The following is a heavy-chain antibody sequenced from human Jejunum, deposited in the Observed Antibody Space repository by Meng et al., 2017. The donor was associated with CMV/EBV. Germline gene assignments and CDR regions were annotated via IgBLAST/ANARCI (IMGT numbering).Heavy chain of an antibody. Sequence: QVPLPESGPGLVKPSQTLSLTCSVSGGSISSGDYYWSWIRQSPEKGLEWIGFIYYSGASYSTPSLRSRVTMSMDTSTNQFSLRLNSVTAADTGVYFCARDRGYSSGWGVFDYWGRGTLVTVSS. J-gene: IGHJ4*02. CDR3: ARDRGYSSGWGVFDY. CDR1: GGSISSGDYY. CDR2: IYYSGAS. D-gene: IGHD6-19*01. V-gene: IGHV4-30-4*01.